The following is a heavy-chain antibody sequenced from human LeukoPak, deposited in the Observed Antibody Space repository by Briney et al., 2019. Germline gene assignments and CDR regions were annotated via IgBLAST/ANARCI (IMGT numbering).Heavy chain of an antibody. V-gene: IGHV3-53*01. CDR1: GFTVHNNY. J-gene: IGHJ4*02. CDR3: AREFRQTYNSGWSLDY. Sequence: QPGGSLRLSCEVSGFTVHNNYMSWVRQAPGKELEWVSVIYGGRETTQYADSVKGRFTISRDNNRNIIYLQMNSLRAEDTASYYCAREFRQTYNSGWSLDYWGQGTLVTVSS. CDR2: IYGGRETT. D-gene: IGHD6-19*01.